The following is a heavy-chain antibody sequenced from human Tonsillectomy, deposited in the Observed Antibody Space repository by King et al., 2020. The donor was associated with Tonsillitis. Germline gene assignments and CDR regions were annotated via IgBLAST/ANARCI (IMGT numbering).Heavy chain of an antibody. J-gene: IGHJ4*02. CDR1: GGSISSRSHY. CDR2: IHYSGST. CDR3: ARVGGSCSQHNAY. Sequence: LQLQESGPGLVKRSETLSLTCTVSGGSISSRSHYWGWIRQPPGTGLGWIATIHYSGSTYYNPSLKSRVTMSVDTSKNQFSLKLSSVTAADTAVYYCARVGGSCSQHNAYWGQGTLVTVSS. V-gene: IGHV4-39*07. D-gene: IGHD2-15*01.